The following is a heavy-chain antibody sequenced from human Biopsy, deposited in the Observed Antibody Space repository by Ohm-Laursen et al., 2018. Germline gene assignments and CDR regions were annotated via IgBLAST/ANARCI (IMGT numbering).Heavy chain of an antibody. CDR3: AKCMTGGSNYYFHH. J-gene: IGHJ4*02. Sequence: SLRLSCAASGFTFSSYGMHWVRQAPGKGLEWVSAIWYDGSNKNYADSVKGRFTISRGNSKNTLYLQMNSLRGKDTAVYYCAKCMTGGSNYYFHHCGQGTLVTVSS. V-gene: IGHV3-33*06. CDR2: IWYDGSNK. CDR1: GFTFSSYG. D-gene: IGHD2-8*01.